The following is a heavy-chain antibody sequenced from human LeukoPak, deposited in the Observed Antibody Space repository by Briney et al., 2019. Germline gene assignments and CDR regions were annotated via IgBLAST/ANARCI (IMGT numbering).Heavy chain of an antibody. CDR3: AQTGTTAPYFDY. CDR1: GFTFSSYA. D-gene: IGHD1-7*01. J-gene: IGHJ4*02. V-gene: IGHV3-23*01. CDR2: ISGGGGST. Sequence: GGSLRLSCAASGFTFSSYAMSWVRQAPGKGPEWVSAISGGGGSTYYADSVKGRFTISRDNSKNTLYLQMNSLRAEDTAVYYCAQTGTTAPYFDYWGQGTLVTVSS.